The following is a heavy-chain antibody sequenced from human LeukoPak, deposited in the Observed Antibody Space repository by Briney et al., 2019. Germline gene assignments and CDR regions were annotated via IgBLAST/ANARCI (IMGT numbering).Heavy chain of an antibody. CDR2: IHTNGSST. J-gene: IGHJ4*02. D-gene: IGHD6-13*01. CDR3: ARALAAAGTGGYL. CDR1: GFTFSNYW. V-gene: IGHV3-74*01. Sequence: GGSLRLSCAASGFTFSNYWMHWVRHAPGKGLLWVARIHTNGSSTSYADSVKGRFTISRDNAKNTLYLQMNSLRAEDTAVYYCARALAAAGTGGYLWGQGTLVTVSS.